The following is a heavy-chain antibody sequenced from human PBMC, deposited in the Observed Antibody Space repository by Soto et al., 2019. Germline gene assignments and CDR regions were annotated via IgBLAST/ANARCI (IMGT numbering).Heavy chain of an antibody. CDR3: ARAAGYSSSWYSY. CDR1: GGSIRSGGYY. D-gene: IGHD6-13*01. V-gene: IGHV4-31*03. J-gene: IGHJ4*02. Sequence: PSETLSLTCTVSGGSIRSGGYYWSWIRQHPGKGLEWIGYIYYSGGTYYNPSLKSRVTISVDTSKNQFSLKLSSVTAADTAVYYCARAAGYSSSWYSYWGQGTLVTVSS. CDR2: IYYSGGT.